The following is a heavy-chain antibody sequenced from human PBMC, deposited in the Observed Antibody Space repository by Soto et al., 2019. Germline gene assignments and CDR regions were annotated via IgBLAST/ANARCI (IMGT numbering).Heavy chain of an antibody. Sequence: EVQLVESGGGLIQPGGSLRLSCAVSGFTVSNNYMSWVRQAPGKGLEGVSVIYSGGYTAYGDSVKGRFTISRDNSKNTLYLKRKRRGADDTAWFFGGTQRGGGGYWGQGTLVTVSS. D-gene: IGHD6-25*01. V-gene: IGHV3-53*01. CDR3: GTQRGGGGY. CDR1: GFTVSNNY. J-gene: IGHJ4*02. CDR2: IYSGGYT.